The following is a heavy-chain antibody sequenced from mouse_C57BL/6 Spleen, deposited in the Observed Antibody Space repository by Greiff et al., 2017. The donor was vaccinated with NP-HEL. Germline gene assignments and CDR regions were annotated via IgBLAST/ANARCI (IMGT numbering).Heavy chain of an antibody. CDR1: GYTFTDYN. CDR3: ASIYYDYDSY. CDR2: INPNNGGT. V-gene: IGHV1-22*01. D-gene: IGHD2-4*01. Sequence: VQLQQPGPELVKPGASVKMSCKASGYTFTDYNMHWVKQSHGKSLEWIGYINPNNGGTSYNQKFKGKATLTVNKSSSTAYMELRSLTSEDSAVYYCASIYYDYDSYWGQGTTLTVSS. J-gene: IGHJ2*01.